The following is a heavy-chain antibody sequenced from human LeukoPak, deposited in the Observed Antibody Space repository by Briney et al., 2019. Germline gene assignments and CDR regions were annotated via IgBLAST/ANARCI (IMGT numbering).Heavy chain of an antibody. CDR3: ARRYCSSTSCSVYYFDY. V-gene: IGHV1-18*01. J-gene: IGHJ4*02. CDR2: ISAYNGNT. Sequence: ASVKVSCKASGYTFTSYGISWVRQAPGQGLERMGWISAYNGNTNYAQKLQGRVTMTTDTSTSTAYMELRSLRSDDTAVYYCARRYCSSTSCSVYYFDYWGQGTLVTVSS. D-gene: IGHD2-2*01. CDR1: GYTFTSYG.